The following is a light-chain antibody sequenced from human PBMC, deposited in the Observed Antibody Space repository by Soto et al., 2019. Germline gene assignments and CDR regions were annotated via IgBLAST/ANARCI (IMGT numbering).Light chain of an antibody. V-gene: IGLV2-14*01. CDR3: SSLTSGSTRV. J-gene: IGLJ1*01. CDR1: SSDAGGYDY. Sequence: SLLTQPSSVSGSPGQSITISCTGTSSDAGGYDYVSWYQQHPDKAPKLIIYEVTDRPSGVSSRFSGSKSGNTASLTISGLQAEDEADYYCSSLTSGSTRVFGTGTKVTVL. CDR2: EVT.